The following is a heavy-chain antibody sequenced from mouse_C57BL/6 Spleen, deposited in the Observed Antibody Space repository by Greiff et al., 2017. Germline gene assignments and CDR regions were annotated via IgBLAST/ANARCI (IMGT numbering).Heavy chain of an antibody. V-gene: IGHV5-4*01. CDR2: ISDGGSYT. D-gene: IGHD2-4*01. CDR3: ARESTMSSDYFDY. J-gene: IGHJ2*01. Sequence: EVKLVESGGGLVKPGGSLTLSCAASGFTFSSYAMSWVRQTPEKRLEWVATISDGGSYTYYPDNVKGRFTISRDNAKNNLYLHMNHLKSEDTAMYYCARESTMSSDYFDYWGQGTTLTVSS. CDR1: GFTFSSYA.